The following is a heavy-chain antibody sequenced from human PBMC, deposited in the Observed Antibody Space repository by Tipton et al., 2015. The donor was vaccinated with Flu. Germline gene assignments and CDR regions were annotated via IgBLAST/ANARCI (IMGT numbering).Heavy chain of an antibody. CDR2: VYTSGNS. D-gene: IGHD3-22*01. CDR3: AREWDYYDSSGYYVS. V-gene: IGHV4-61*02. Sequence: TLSLTCTVSGDSISSSNYYWSWIRQPAGKRLEWIGRVYTSGNSKYNPSLKSRVTISVDTSKNQFSLNLRSVTAADTVVYYCAREWDYYDSSGYYVSWGQGTLVTVSS. CDR1: GDSISSSNYY. J-gene: IGHJ5*02.